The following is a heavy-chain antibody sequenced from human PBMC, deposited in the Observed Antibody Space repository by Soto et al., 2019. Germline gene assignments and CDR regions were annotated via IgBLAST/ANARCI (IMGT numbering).Heavy chain of an antibody. J-gene: IGHJ6*04. Sequence: GGSLRLSCAASGFTFSSYSMNWVLQAPWKGLEWVSSISSSSSYIYYADSVKGRCTISRDNAKNSLYLQMNSLRAEDTAVYYCARDPYYNDSSTSGVNVWGKGNKVTVDS. CDR1: GFTFSSYS. D-gene: IGHD3-22*01. CDR2: ISSSSSYI. CDR3: ARDPYYNDSSTSGVNV. V-gene: IGHV3-21*01.